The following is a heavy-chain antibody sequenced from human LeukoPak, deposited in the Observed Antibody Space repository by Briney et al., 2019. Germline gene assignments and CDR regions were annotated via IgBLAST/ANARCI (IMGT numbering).Heavy chain of an antibody. CDR1: GFTFSSYA. CDR2: ISGSGGST. D-gene: IGHD2-15*01. V-gene: IGHV3-23*01. J-gene: IGHJ4*02. CDR3: AKDSVGCSGGSCYSYAYFDY. Sequence: GGSLRLSCAASGFTFSSYAMSWVRQAPGKGLEWVSAISGSGGSTYYADSVKGRFTISRDNSKNTLYLQMNSLRAEDTAVYYCAKDSVGCSGGSCYSYAYFDYWGQGTLVTVSS.